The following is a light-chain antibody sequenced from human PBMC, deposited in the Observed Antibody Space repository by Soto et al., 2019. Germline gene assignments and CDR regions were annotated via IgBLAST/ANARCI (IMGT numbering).Light chain of an antibody. CDR2: GAS. CDR1: QSVSSNY. J-gene: IGKJ4*01. Sequence: EIVVTQSPGTLSFSPGEGATLSCRASQSVSSNYLAWYQQKPGQAPRLLIYGASNRATGIPDRFSGSGSGTEFTLTISRLEPEDFAAYYCQQYSSSPLTFGGGTKVDIK. CDR3: QQYSSSPLT. V-gene: IGKV3-20*01.